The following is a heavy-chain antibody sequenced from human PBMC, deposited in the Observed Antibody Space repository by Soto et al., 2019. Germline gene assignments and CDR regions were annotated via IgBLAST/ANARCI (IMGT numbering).Heavy chain of an antibody. D-gene: IGHD6-19*01. V-gene: IGHV4-34*01. J-gene: IGHJ4*02. CDR2: INHSGST. CDR3: ARAHSSGWYYFDY. CDR1: GGSFSGYY. Sequence: SETLSLTCAVYGGSFSGYYWSWIRQPPGKGLEWIGEINHSGSTNYNPSLKSRVTISVDTSKNQFSLKLSSVTAADTAVYYCARAHSSGWYYFDYWGQGTLVTVSS.